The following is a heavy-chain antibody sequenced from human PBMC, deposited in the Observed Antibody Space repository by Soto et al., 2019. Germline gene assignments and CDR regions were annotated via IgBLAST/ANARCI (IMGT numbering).Heavy chain of an antibody. CDR2: IKQDGSEK. CDR1: GFTFSSYW. CDR3: ARVVPAAIFSWFDP. J-gene: IGHJ5*02. V-gene: IGHV3-7*04. Sequence: GGSLRLSCAASGFTFSSYWMSWVRQAPGKGLEWVANIKQDGSEKYYVDSVKGRFTISRDSAKNSLYLQMNSLRAEDTAVYYCARVVPAAIFSWFDPWGQGTLVTVSS. D-gene: IGHD2-2*01.